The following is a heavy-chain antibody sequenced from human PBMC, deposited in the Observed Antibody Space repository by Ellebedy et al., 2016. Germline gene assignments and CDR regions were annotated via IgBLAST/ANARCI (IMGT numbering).Heavy chain of an antibody. CDR1: SYTFTSYG. CDR3: ARALKQQSLGSY. J-gene: IGHJ4*02. Sequence: ASVKVSXKASSYTFTSYGISWVRQAPGQGLEWMGWMNPNSGNTGYAQKFQGRVTMTRNTSISTAYMELSSLRSDDTAVYYCARALKQQSLGSYWGQGTLVTVSS. D-gene: IGHD6-13*01. V-gene: IGHV1-8*02. CDR2: MNPNSGNT.